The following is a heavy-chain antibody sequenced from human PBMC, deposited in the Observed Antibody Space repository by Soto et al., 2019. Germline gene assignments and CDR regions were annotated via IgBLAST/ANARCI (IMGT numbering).Heavy chain of an antibody. CDR1: GFTVSSNY. D-gene: IGHD3-10*01. CDR3: ARENRPYYYGSGSYYNGRDY. V-gene: IGHV3-66*01. Sequence: EVQLVESGGGLVQPGGSLRLSCAASGFTVSSNYMSWVRQAPGKGLEWVSVIYSGGSTYYADSVKGRFTISRENSKNTLYLQMSSVRAEDAAVYYCARENRPYYYGSGSYYNGRDYWGQGTLVTVSS. CDR2: IYSGGST. J-gene: IGHJ4*02.